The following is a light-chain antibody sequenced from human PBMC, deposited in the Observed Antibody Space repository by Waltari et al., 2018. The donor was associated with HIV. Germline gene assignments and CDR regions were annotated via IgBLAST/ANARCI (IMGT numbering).Light chain of an antibody. CDR3: QQYYSHPPLYS. J-gene: IGKJ2*03. CDR1: QGISTY. CDR2: SAS. V-gene: IGKV1-8*01. Sequence: AIRMTQSPSSISASTGDRVNITCRASQGISTYLAWYQQKPGKAPKLLIYSASTLQSGVPSRFSGTGSGTDFTLTISCLQSEDFATYYRQQYYSHPPLYSFGQGTELGIK.